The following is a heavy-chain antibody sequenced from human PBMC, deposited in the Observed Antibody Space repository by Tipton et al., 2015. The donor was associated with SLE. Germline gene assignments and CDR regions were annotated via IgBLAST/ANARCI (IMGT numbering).Heavy chain of an antibody. CDR3: ARTSVYSYRFYFDI. V-gene: IGHV4-34*01. D-gene: IGHD3-22*01. CDR1: GGSFSGYY. J-gene: IGHJ3*02. Sequence: TLSLTCAVYGGSFSGYYWSWIRQPPGKGLEWIGEINHSGSTNYNPSLKSRVTISVDTSKNQFSLKLSSVTAADTAVYYCARTSVYSYRFYFDIWGKGTIVTVSS. CDR2: INHSGST.